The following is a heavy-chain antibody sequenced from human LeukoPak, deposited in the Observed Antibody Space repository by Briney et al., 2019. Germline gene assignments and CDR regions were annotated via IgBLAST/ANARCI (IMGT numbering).Heavy chain of an antibody. CDR1: GRSISSYY. J-gene: IGHJ5*02. V-gene: IGHV4-59*01. CDR2: IYYSGST. D-gene: IGHD6-13*01. CDR3: ARGYSSTWNWFDP. Sequence: PSETLSLTCTVSGRSISSYYWSWIRQPPGKGLEWIEYIYYSGSTNYNPSLKSRVTISVDTSKNQFSLKLSSVTAADTAVYYCARGYSSTWNWFDPWGQGTLVTVSS.